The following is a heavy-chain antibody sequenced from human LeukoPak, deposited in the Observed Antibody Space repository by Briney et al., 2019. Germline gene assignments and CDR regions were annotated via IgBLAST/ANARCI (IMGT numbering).Heavy chain of an antibody. V-gene: IGHV3-43*01. CDR3: AKDNDYSNYFDY. Sequence: GGSLRLSFAASGFTFDDYTMHWVRQAPGKGLEWVSLISWDGGSTYYADSVKGRFTISRDNSKNSLYLQMNSLRTEDTALYYCAKDNDYSNYFDYWGQGTLVTVSS. D-gene: IGHD4-11*01. CDR1: GFTFDDYT. CDR2: ISWDGGST. J-gene: IGHJ4*02.